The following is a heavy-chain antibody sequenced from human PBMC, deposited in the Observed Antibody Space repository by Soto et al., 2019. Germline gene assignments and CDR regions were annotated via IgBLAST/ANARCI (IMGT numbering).Heavy chain of an antibody. Sequence: EVQLVESGGGLVQPGGSLRLSCAASGFTFSSYDMHWVRQATGKGLEWVSAIGTAGDTYYPGSVKGRFTSSRENAKNSLYLQMNSLRAEDTAVYYCARGEYSSSQGAFDFWGQGTMVTVSS. CDR3: ARGEYSSSQGAFDF. D-gene: IGHD6-6*01. J-gene: IGHJ3*01. CDR2: IGTAGDT. CDR1: GFTFSSYD. V-gene: IGHV3-13*01.